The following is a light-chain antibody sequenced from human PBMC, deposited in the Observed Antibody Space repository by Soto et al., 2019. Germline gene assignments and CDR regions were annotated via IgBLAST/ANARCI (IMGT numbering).Light chain of an antibody. CDR2: DAS. V-gene: IGKV3D-15*01. J-gene: IGKJ4*01. Sequence: EIVMTQSPATLSVSPGERATLSCRASQSVGSKLAWYQQKPGQAPRLLIYDASNRATGIPARFSGSGSGTDFTLTISSLEPEDFAVYYCQQYGDSITFGGGTKVDIK. CDR3: QQYGDSIT. CDR1: QSVGSK.